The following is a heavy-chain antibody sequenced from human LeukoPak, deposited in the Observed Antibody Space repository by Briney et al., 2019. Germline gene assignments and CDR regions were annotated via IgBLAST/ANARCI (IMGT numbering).Heavy chain of an antibody. V-gene: IGHV4-59*01. CDR2: IYYSGST. CDR1: GGSISSYY. Sequence: WETLFLTCTVSGGSISSYYWSWIRQPPGKGLEWIGYIYYSGSTKYKPSLKSRVTISVDTSKNQFSLKLSSVTAADTAVYYCARGRFLDAFDIWGQGTMVTVSS. D-gene: IGHD3-3*01. CDR3: ARGRFLDAFDI. J-gene: IGHJ3*02.